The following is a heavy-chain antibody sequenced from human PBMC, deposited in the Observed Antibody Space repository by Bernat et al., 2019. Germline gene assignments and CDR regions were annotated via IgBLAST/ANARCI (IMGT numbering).Heavy chain of an antibody. J-gene: IGHJ4*02. Sequence: QLQLQESGPGLVKPSETLSPTCTVSGGSISSSSYYWGWIRQPPGKGLEWIGSIYYSGSTYYNPSLKSRVTISVDTSKNQFSLKLSSVTAADTAVYYCARHGMVRGVDYWGQGTLVTVSS. CDR2: IYYSGST. D-gene: IGHD3-10*01. V-gene: IGHV4-39*01. CDR1: GGSISSSSYY. CDR3: ARHGMVRGVDY.